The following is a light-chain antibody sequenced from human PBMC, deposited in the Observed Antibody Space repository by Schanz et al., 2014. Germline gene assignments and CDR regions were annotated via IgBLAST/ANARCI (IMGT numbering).Light chain of an antibody. J-gene: IGLJ3*02. Sequence: QSALTQPRSVSGSPGQSVTISCTGTSSDVGAYNYVSWYQHHPGKAPKLMIYDVSKRPSGVPDRFSGSKSGNTASLIISGLQAEDEADYYCCSYAGSNTLGVFGGGTKLTVL. V-gene: IGLV2-11*01. CDR3: CSYAGSNTLGV. CDR2: DVS. CDR1: SSDVGAYNY.